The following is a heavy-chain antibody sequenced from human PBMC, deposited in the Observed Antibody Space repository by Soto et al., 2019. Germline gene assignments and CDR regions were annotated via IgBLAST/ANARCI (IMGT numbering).Heavy chain of an antibody. CDR2: ISSNSATT. V-gene: IGHV3-48*02. CDR3: ARLPKGSLVTA. D-gene: IGHD2-21*02. Sequence: LVESGGDLVYPGGSLRLSCVASGFRFSDHSMNWVRQAPGKGLQWISYISSNSATTYYADSVKGRFTVSRDNAKNALFLQMNSLRDDDTATYYCARLPKGSLVTAWGQGARVTVSS. J-gene: IGHJ4*02. CDR1: GFRFSDHS.